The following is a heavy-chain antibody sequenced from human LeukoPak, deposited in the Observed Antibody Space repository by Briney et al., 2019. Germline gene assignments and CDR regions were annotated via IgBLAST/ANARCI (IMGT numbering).Heavy chain of an antibody. Sequence: GGSLRLSCAASGFTFSSYGMHWVRQAPGKGLEWVAVISYDGSNKYYADSVKGRFTISRDNSKNTLYLQMNSLRAEDTAVYYCASPPPADSSSSYWGQGTLVTVSS. D-gene: IGHD6-13*01. CDR3: ASPPPADSSSSY. CDR1: GFTFSSYG. CDR2: ISYDGSNK. V-gene: IGHV3-30*03. J-gene: IGHJ4*02.